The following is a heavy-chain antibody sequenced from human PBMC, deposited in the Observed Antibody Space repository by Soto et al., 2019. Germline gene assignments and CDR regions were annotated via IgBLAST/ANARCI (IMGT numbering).Heavy chain of an antibody. J-gene: IGHJ4*02. CDR1: GGSISSSSYY. CDR2: IYYSGST. Sequence: SETLSLTCTVSGGSISSSSYYWGWIRQPPGKGLEWIGSIYYSGSTYYNPSLKSRVTISVDTSKNQFSLKLSSVTAADTAVYYCAGGLYYDILTGYFDYWAQRTLVTVSS. V-gene: IGHV4-39*01. CDR3: AGGLYYDILTGYFDY. D-gene: IGHD3-9*01.